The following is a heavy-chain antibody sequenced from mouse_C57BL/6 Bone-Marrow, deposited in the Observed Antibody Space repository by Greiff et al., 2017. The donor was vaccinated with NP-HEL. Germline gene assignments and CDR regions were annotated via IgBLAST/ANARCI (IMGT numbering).Heavy chain of an antibody. CDR1: GFSLSTFGMG. CDR3: ARMTDYYGTPYYYAMDY. D-gene: IGHD1-1*01. V-gene: IGHV8-8*01. CDR2: IWWDDDK. Sequence: QVTLKESGPGILQPSQTLSLTCSFSGFSLSTFGMGVGWIRQPSGKGLEWLAHIWWDDDKYYNPALKSRLTISKDTSKNQVFLKIANVDTADTATYYCARMTDYYGTPYYYAMDYWGQGTSVTVSS. J-gene: IGHJ4*01.